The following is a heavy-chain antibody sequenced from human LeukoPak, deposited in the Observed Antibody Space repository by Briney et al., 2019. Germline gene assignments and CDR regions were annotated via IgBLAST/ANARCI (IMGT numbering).Heavy chain of an antibody. CDR3: ATTPNFGSGYPRYFFDY. CDR1: GGSFSGYY. J-gene: IGHJ4*02. D-gene: IGHD3-22*01. CDR2: INHSGST. Sequence: PSETLSLTCAVYGGSFSGYYWSWIRQPPGKGLEWIGEINHSGSTNYNPSLKSRVTISVDTSKNQFSLKLSSVTAADTAVYFCATTPNFGSGYPRYFFDYWGQGILVTVSS. V-gene: IGHV4-34*01.